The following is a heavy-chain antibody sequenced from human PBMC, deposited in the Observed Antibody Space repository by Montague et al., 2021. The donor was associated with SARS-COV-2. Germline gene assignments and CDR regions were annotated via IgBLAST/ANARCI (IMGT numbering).Heavy chain of an antibody. V-gene: IGHV4-39*01. CDR2: IYNSGTT. Sequence: SETLSLTCTLSGDSTSCPNCYWGWIRQPPGKGLDWIGTIYNSGTTYYNPSLKSRLTISIDTSKNQFSLKLSSVTAADTAVYYCARHRNYGDHSLDNWFHPWGQGTLVTVSS. J-gene: IGHJ5*02. CDR3: ARHRNYGDHSLDNWFHP. D-gene: IGHD4-17*01. CDR1: GDSTSCPNCY.